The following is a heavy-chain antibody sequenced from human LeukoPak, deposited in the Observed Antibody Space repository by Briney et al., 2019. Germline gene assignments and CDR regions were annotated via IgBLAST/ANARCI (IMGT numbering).Heavy chain of an antibody. J-gene: IGHJ4*02. Sequence: GGSLKLSCVASGFTFSSYGMHWVRQAPGKGLEWVAFIRYDGSNKYYADSVKGRFTISRDNSKNTLYLQMNSLRAEDTAVYYCAKRTGVTELHFDHWGQGTLVTVSS. D-gene: IGHD1-1*01. CDR3: AKRTGVTELHFDH. CDR1: GFTFSSYG. CDR2: IRYDGSNK. V-gene: IGHV3-30*02.